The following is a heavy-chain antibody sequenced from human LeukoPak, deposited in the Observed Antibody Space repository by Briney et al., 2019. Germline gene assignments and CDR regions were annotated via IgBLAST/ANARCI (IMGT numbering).Heavy chain of an antibody. Sequence: GGSLRLSCAASGFTFSSYGMHWVRQAPGKGLEWVAVISYGGSNKYYADSVKGRFTISRDNSKNTLYLQMNSLRAEDTAVYYCAKAKGKYYGSGNPTSLFDYWGQGTLVTVSS. CDR3: AKAKGKYYGSGNPTSLFDY. J-gene: IGHJ4*02. D-gene: IGHD3-10*01. V-gene: IGHV3-30*18. CDR1: GFTFSSYG. CDR2: ISYGGSNK.